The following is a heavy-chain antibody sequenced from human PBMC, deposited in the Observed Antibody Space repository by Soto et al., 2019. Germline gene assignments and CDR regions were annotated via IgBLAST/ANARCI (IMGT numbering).Heavy chain of an antibody. CDR1: GGSISSGGYY. J-gene: IGHJ4*02. Sequence: SETLSLTCTVSGGSISSGGYYWSWIRQHPGKGLEWIGYIYYSGSTYYNPSIKSRVIISVDTSKNQFSLKLSSVTAADTAVYYCAREELYYFDYWGQGTLVTVSS. CDR2: IYYSGST. D-gene: IGHD2-15*01. V-gene: IGHV4-31*03. CDR3: AREELYYFDY.